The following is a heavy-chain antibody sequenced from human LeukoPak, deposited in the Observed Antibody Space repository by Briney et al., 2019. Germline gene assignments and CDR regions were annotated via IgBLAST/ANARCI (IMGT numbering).Heavy chain of an antibody. V-gene: IGHV4-34*01. CDR3: ARPAYSSGNVDY. Sequence: SETLSLTCAVYGGSFSGYYWSWIRQPPGKGLEWIGEINHSGSTNYNPSLKSRVTISVDTSKNQFSLKLSFVTAADTAVYYCARPAYSSGNVDYWGQGTLVTVSS. D-gene: IGHD6-19*01. CDR1: GGSFSGYY. J-gene: IGHJ4*02. CDR2: INHSGST.